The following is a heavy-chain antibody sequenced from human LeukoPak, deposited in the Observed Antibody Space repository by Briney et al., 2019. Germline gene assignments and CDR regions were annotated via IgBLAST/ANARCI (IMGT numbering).Heavy chain of an antibody. CDR1: GGSFSGYY. CDR3: ARDQDSSSSFYYYMDV. CDR2: INHSGST. V-gene: IGHV4-34*01. D-gene: IGHD6-6*01. Sequence: SETLSLTCAVYGGSFSGYYWSWIRQPPVKGLEWIGQINHSGSTNYNPSLKSRVTISVDTSKSQFSLKLSSVTAADTAVYYCARDQDSSSSFYYYMDVWGKGTTVTVSS. J-gene: IGHJ6*03.